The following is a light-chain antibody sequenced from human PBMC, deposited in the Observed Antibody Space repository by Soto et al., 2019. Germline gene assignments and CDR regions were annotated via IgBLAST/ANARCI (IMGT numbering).Light chain of an antibody. V-gene: IGKV3-11*01. CDR2: DAS. CDR1: QSVSSY. J-gene: IGKJ4*01. CDR3: QQRSNWPPVT. Sequence: EIVLTQSPATLSLSPGERATLSCRPSQSVSSYLAWYQQKPGQAPRLLIYDASNRATGIPARFSGSGSGTDCTLTISSLEPEDFAIYYCQQRSNWPPVTFGGGTKVEIK.